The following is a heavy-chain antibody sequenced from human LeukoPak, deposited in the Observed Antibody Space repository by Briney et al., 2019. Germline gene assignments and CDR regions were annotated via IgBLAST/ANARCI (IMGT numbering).Heavy chain of an antibody. V-gene: IGHV4-34*01. CDR3: AREVVGYSYGKPFDY. D-gene: IGHD5-18*01. CDR2: INHSGST. CDR1: GGSFSGYY. Sequence: SETLSLTCAVYGGSFSGYYWSWIRQPPGKGLEWIGEINHSGSTNYNPSLKSRVTISVDTSKNQFSLKLSSVTAADTAVYYCAREVVGYSYGKPFDYWGQGTLVTVSS. J-gene: IGHJ4*02.